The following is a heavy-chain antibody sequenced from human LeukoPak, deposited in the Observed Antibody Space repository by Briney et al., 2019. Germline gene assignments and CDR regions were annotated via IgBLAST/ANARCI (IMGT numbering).Heavy chain of an antibody. J-gene: IGHJ4*02. V-gene: IGHV3-33*01. CDR1: GFTFSSYG. CDR2: IWYDGSNK. CDR3: ARDASTVTTLDY. Sequence: GGSLRLSCAASGFTFSSYGMHWVRQAPGKGLEWVAVIWYDGSNKYYADSVKGRFTISRDNSKNTLYLQMNSLRAEDTAVYYCARDASTVTTLDYWGQGTLVTVSS. D-gene: IGHD4-17*01.